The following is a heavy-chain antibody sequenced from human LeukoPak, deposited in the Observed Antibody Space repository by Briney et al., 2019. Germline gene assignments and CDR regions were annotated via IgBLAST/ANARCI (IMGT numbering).Heavy chain of an antibody. D-gene: IGHD2-8*01. Sequence: GASVTVSCKASGYTFTSYYMHWVRQAPGQGLEWMGIINPSGGSTSYAQKFQGRVTMTRDTSTSTVYVELSSLRSEDTAVYYCARVSNTQGIDYWGQGTLVTVSS. CDR3: ARVSNTQGIDY. J-gene: IGHJ4*02. CDR1: GYTFTSYY. V-gene: IGHV1-46*01. CDR2: INPSGGST.